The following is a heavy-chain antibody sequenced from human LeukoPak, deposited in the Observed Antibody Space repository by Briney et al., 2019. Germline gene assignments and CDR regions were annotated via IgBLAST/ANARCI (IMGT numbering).Heavy chain of an antibody. J-gene: IGHJ3*02. D-gene: IGHD2-2*01. Sequence: GGPLRLSCAASELIVSDNYMSWVRQAPGKRLEWVSVIYSGGDTYYADSVKGRFTISTDNSKNTLYLQMNSLRAEDTAVYYCARENYAVLGSDAFDIWGQGTMVTVS. V-gene: IGHV3-53*01. CDR3: ARENYAVLGSDAFDI. CDR2: IYSGGDT. CDR1: ELIVSDNY.